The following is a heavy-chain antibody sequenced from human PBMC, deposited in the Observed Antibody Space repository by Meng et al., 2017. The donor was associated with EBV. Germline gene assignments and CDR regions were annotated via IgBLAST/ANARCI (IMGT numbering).Heavy chain of an antibody. V-gene: IGHV1-69*01. D-gene: IGHD3-10*01. CDR1: GGPFRYYA. CDR3: ASESGRGYTPDY. J-gene: IGHJ4*02. CDR2: FLPRLGAP. Sequence: QVEVVTSACGVKKPGWAVKVSCKTSGGPFRYYAISWVRQAPGQGLEWLGGFLPRLGAPNYAQKFHGRVKITADESTSTHYMDLSSLRSEDTAIYYCASESGRGYTPDYWGQGTLVTVSS.